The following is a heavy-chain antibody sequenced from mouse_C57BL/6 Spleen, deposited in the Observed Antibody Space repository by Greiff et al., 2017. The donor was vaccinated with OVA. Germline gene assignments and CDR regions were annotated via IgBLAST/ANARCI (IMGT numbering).Heavy chain of an antibody. Sequence: EVNVVESGGGLVKPGGSLKLSCAASGFTFSSYAMSWVRQTPEKRLEWVATISDGGSYTYYPDNVKGRFTISRDNAKNNLYLQMSHLKSEDTAMYYCAREGPPFDYWGQGTTLTVSS. V-gene: IGHV5-4*01. CDR2: ISDGGSYT. D-gene: IGHD6-1*01. CDR1: GFTFSSYA. CDR3: AREGPPFDY. J-gene: IGHJ2*01.